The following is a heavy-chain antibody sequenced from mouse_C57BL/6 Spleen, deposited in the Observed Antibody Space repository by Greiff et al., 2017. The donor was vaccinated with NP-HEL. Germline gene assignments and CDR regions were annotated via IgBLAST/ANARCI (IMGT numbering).Heavy chain of an antibody. J-gene: IGHJ2*01. D-gene: IGHD1-1*01. Sequence: QVQLKQPGAELVRPGSSVKLSCKASGYTFTSYWMHWVKQRPIQGLEWIGNIDPSDSETHYNQKFKDKATLTVDKSSSTAYMQLSSLTSEDSAVYYCARFHYYGSSPYYFDYWGQGTTLTVSS. V-gene: IGHV1-52*01. CDR3: ARFHYYGSSPYYFDY. CDR1: GYTFTSYW. CDR2: IDPSDSET.